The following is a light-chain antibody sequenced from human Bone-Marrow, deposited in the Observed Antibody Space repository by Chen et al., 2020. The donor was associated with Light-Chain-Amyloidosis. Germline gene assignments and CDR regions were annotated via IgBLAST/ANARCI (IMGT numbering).Light chain of an antibody. CDR2: RDT. CDR3: QSADSSGTYEVI. Sequence: SYVLTQPPSVSVSPGQTARLTCSGDDLPTKYAYWYQQKPGQAPVLVIHRDTERPSGSSERFSCASSGTTATLTISGGQAEDEADYHCQSADSSGTYEVIFGGGTKLTVL. V-gene: IGLV3-25*03. J-gene: IGLJ2*01. CDR1: DLPTKY.